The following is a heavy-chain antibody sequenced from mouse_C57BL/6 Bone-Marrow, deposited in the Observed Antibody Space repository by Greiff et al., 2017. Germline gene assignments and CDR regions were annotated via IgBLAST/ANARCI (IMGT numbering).Heavy chain of an antibody. V-gene: IGHV14-4*01. D-gene: IGHD2-2*01. J-gene: IGHJ2*01. CDR3: TTEVKDY. CDR2: IDPENGDT. Sequence: DVKLQESGAELVRPGASVKLSCTASGFNIKDDYMHWVKQRPEQGLEWIGWIDPENGDTEYASKFQGKATITAGTSSNTAYLQLSSLTSEDTAVYYCTTEVKDYWGQGTTLTVSS. CDR1: GFNIKDDY.